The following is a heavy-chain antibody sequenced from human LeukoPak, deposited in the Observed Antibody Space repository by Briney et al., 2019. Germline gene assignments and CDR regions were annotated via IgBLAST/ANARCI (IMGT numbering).Heavy chain of an antibody. CDR2: INHSGST. D-gene: IGHD3-10*01. V-gene: IGHV4-34*01. Sequence: PSETLSLTCAVYGGSFSGYYWNWIRQPPGKGLGWIGEINHSGSTNYNPSLKSRVTISVDTSKNQFSLNLSSVTAADTAVYYCARASDYYGSSDYWGQGTLVTVSS. CDR3: ARASDYYGSSDY. CDR1: GGSFSGYY. J-gene: IGHJ4*02.